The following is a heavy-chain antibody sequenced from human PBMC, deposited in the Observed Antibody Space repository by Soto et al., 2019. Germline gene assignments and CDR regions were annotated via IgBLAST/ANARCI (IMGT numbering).Heavy chain of an antibody. CDR3: ARATLINYYDSSGYLRWSSSRSYYGMDV. Sequence: SETLSLTCAVYGGSFSGYYWSWIRQPPGKGLEWIGEINHSGSTNYNPSLKSRVTISVDTSKNQFSLKLSSVTAADTAVYYCARATLINYYDSSGYLRWSSSRSYYGMDVWGQGTTVTVSS. CDR2: INHSGST. D-gene: IGHD3-22*01. J-gene: IGHJ6*02. V-gene: IGHV4-34*01. CDR1: GGSFSGYY.